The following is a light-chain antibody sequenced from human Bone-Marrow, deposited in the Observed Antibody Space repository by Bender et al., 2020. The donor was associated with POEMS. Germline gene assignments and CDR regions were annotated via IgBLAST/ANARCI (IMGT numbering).Light chain of an antibody. CDR2: EVS. CDR1: SSDVGNYNL. J-gene: IGLJ2*01. CDR3: SSYRSGNTLVV. Sequence: QSALTQPASVSGSPGQSITISCIGTSSDVGNYNLVSWYQHHPDKAPRLIIFEVSKRPSGVSSRFSGSKSGNTASLTISGLQAEDEADYFCSSYRSGNTLVVFGGGTKLTVL. V-gene: IGLV2-14*02.